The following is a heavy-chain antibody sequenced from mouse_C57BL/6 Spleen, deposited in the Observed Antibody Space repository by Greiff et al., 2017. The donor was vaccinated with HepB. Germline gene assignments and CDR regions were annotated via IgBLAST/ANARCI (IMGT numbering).Heavy chain of an antibody. CDR2: IYPGGGYT. V-gene: IGHV1-63*01. D-gene: IGHD3-3*01. Sequence: VQLQESGAELVRPGTSVKMSCKASGYTFTNYWIGWAKQRPGHGLEWIGDIYPGGGYTNYNEKFKGKATLTADKSSSTAYMQFSSLTSEDSAISYCAREGLGEMFAYWGQGTLVTVSA. CDR3: AREGLGEMFAY. J-gene: IGHJ3*01. CDR1: GYTFTNYW.